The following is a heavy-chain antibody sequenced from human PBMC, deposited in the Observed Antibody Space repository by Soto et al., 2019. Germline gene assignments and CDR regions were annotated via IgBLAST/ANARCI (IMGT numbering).Heavy chain of an antibody. CDR2: ISSRGVTI. J-gene: IGHJ4*02. V-gene: IGHV3-11*01. CDR3: ARVTASGWFVNGRDYFDH. D-gene: IGHD6-19*01. Sequence: LRLSCNVSGFTFGNYYMSWIRQAPGKGLESISYISSRGVTIYYADSVKGRFTISRDNAKNSLFLQMDSLRAEDTAVYYCARVTASGWFVNGRDYFDHWGQGTLVTVSS. CDR1: GFTFGNYY.